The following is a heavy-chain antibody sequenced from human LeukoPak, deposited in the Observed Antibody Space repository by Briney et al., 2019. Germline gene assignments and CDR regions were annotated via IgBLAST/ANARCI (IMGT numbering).Heavy chain of an antibody. V-gene: IGHV3-53*01. CDR2: IYSGGST. D-gene: IGHD6-13*01. Sequence: GGSLRLSCAASGFTVSSNYMSWVRQAPGKGLEWVSVIYSGGSTYYADSVKGRFTISRDNAKNSLYLQMNSLRAEDTAVYYCARTLGAKQQLDAFDIWGQGTMVTVSS. J-gene: IGHJ3*02. CDR1: GFTVSSNY. CDR3: ARTLGAKQQLDAFDI.